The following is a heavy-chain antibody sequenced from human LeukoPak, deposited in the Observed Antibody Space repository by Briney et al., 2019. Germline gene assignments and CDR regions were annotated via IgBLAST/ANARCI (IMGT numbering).Heavy chain of an antibody. Sequence: PSQTPSLTCTVSGGSISSGDYYWSWIRQPPGKGLEWIGYIYYSGSTYYNPSLKSRLTISVDTSKNQFSLKLSSVTAADTAVYYCARGEVVVALVYWGQGTLVTVSS. J-gene: IGHJ4*02. CDR2: IYYSGST. CDR3: ARGEVVVALVY. D-gene: IGHD2-15*01. V-gene: IGHV4-30-4*08. CDR1: GGSISSGDYY.